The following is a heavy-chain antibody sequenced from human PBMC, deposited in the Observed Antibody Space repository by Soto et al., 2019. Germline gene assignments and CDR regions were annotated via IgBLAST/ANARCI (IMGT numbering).Heavy chain of an antibody. CDR2: IKQDGSEK. V-gene: IGHV3-7*01. D-gene: IGHD5-12*01. J-gene: IGHJ6*03. CDR1: GFTFSSYW. Sequence: GGSLRLSCAASGFTFSSYWMSWVRQAPGKGLEWVANIKQDGSEKYYVDSVKGRFTISRDNAKNSLYLQMNSLRAEDTAVYYCARADGYDTDYYYYYMDVWGKGTTVTVSS. CDR3: ARADGYDTDYYYYYMDV.